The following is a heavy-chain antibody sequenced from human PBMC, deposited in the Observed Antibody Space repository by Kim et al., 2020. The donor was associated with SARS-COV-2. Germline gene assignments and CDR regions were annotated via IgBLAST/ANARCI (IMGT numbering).Heavy chain of an antibody. V-gene: IGHV3-33*01. CDR1: GFTFSSYG. D-gene: IGHD2-21*01. CDR3: ARPEGFPYYYYGMDV. CDR2: IWYDGSNK. Sequence: GGSLRLSCAASGFTFSSYGMHWVRQAPGKGLEWVAVIWYDGSNKYYADSVKGRFTISRDNSKNTLYLQMNSLRAEDTAVYYCARPEGFPYYYYGMDVWGQGTTVTVSS. J-gene: IGHJ6*02.